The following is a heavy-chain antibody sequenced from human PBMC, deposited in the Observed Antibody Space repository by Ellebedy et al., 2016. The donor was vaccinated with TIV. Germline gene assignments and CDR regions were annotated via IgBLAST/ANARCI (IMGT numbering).Heavy chain of an antibody. D-gene: IGHD1-1*01. CDR3: ARHQEDDLTEYNWFDP. Sequence: SETLSLTCTVSGGSISSYYWSWIRQPPGKGLEWIGYIYYSGSTNYNPSLKSRVTISVDTSKNQFSLKLSSVTAADTAVYYCARHQEDDLTEYNWFDPWGQGTLVTVSS. CDR2: IYYSGST. CDR1: GGSISSYY. J-gene: IGHJ5*02. V-gene: IGHV4-59*08.